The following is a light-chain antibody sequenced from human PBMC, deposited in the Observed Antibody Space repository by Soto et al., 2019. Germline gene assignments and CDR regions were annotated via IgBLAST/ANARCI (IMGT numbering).Light chain of an antibody. J-gene: IGKJ5*01. Sequence: EIVMTQSPATLSVSPGERATLSCRASQSVSSNLAWYQQKPGQAPRLLIYGASTRATGIPDRFSGSGSGTDVPLTSSRREPEEFAVDYCQEYGSSPPHAFGQGTRVEIK. CDR1: QSVSSN. CDR3: QEYGSSPPHA. V-gene: IGKV3-20*01. CDR2: GAS.